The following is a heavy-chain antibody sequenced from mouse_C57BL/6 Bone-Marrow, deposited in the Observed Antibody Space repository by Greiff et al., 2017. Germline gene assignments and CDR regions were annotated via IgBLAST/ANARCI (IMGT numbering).Heavy chain of an antibody. Sequence: QVQLQQSGAELVRPGTSVKMSCKASGYTFTNYWIGWAKQRPGHGLEWIGDIYPGGGYTNYNEKFKGKATLTADKSSSTAYMQFSSLTSEDSAIYYCSRGIYYGNYYFGDWGQGTTLTVSS. CDR3: SRGIYYGNYYFGD. CDR1: GYTFTNYW. D-gene: IGHD2-1*01. J-gene: IGHJ2*01. CDR2: IYPGGGYT. V-gene: IGHV1-63*01.